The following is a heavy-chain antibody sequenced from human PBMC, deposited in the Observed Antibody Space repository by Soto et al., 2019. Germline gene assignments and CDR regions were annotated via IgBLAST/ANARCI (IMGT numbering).Heavy chain of an antibody. CDR1: GYTFTSYA. CDR3: ARSYSSSWTYYYYGMDV. Sequence: QVQLVQSGAEVKKPGASVKVSCKASGYTFTSYAMHWVRQAPGQRLEWMGWINAGNGNTKYSQKFQGRVTITRDTSASTAYMELSSLRSEVTAVYYCARSYSSSWTYYYYGMDVWGQGTTVTVSS. V-gene: IGHV1-3*01. J-gene: IGHJ6*02. CDR2: INAGNGNT. D-gene: IGHD6-13*01.